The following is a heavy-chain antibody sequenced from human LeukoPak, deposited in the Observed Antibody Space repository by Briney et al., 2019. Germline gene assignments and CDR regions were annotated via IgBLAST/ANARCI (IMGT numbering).Heavy chain of an antibody. CDR3: ARGSGTIY. CDR1: GLTFSDYY. D-gene: IGHD3-9*01. J-gene: IGHJ4*02. Sequence: PGGSLRLSCAASGLTFSDYYMNWIRQAPGKGLEWVSYISSSSSHTNYADSVKGRFTISRDNAKNSLYLQMNSLRAEDTAVYYCARGSGTIYWGQGTLVSVSS. V-gene: IGHV3-11*05. CDR2: ISSSSSHT.